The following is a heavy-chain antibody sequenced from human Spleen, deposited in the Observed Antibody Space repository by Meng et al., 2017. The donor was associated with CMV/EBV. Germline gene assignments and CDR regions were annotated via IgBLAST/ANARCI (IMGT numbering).Heavy chain of an antibody. CDR3: ARDSGLGYTFDL. CDR2: TRNKVYSYTT. Sequence: GGSLRLSCAASGFTFSDHYMDWVRQAPGKGLEWLGRTRNKVYSYTTEYAASVKGRFTISRDNAKNSLYVQMNGLRVEDTAVYWCARDSGLGYTFDLWGQGTMVTVSS. D-gene: IGHD3-10*01. J-gene: IGHJ3*01. V-gene: IGHV3-72*01. CDR1: GFTFSDHY.